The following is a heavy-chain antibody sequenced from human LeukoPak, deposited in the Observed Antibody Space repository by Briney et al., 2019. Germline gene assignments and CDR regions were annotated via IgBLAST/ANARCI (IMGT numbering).Heavy chain of an antibody. CDR3: AKGSSGWTGDYFDY. Sequence: GGSLRLSCAASGFTFDDYTMHWVRQAPGKGLEWVSLISWDGGSTYYADSVKGRFTISRDNSKNSLYLQMNSLRTEDTALYYCAKGSSGWTGDYFDYWGQGTLVTVSS. CDR1: GFTFDDYT. D-gene: IGHD6-19*01. J-gene: IGHJ4*02. V-gene: IGHV3-43*01. CDR2: ISWDGGST.